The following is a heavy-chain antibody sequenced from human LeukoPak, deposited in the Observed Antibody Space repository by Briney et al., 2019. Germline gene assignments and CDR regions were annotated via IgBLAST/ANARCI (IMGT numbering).Heavy chain of an antibody. J-gene: IGHJ3*02. Sequence: GASVKVSCKASGYTFTSYGISWVRQAPGQGLEWMGWISAYNGNTNYAQKLQGRVTMTTDTSTSTAYMELRSLRSDDTAVYYCARDPRTAMVTGDAFDIWGQGTMVTVSS. CDR2: ISAYNGNT. V-gene: IGHV1-18*01. CDR3: ARDPRTAMVTGDAFDI. D-gene: IGHD5-18*01. CDR1: GYTFTSYG.